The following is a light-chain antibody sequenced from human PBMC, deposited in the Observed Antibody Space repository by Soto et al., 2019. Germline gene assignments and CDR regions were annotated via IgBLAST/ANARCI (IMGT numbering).Light chain of an antibody. V-gene: IGKV3-11*01. Sequence: EIVLTQSPATLSLSPGERATLSCRASQSVSTYLAWYQQKPGQAPRLLIFDASNRATGIPARFSGSGSGTEFTLTISSLEPEDFAVYYCQQRSSWPPTLGQGSKLEIK. CDR3: QQRSSWPPT. CDR1: QSVSTY. CDR2: DAS. J-gene: IGKJ2*01.